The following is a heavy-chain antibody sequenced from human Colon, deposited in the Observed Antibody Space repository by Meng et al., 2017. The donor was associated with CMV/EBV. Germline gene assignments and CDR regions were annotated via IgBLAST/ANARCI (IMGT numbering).Heavy chain of an antibody. CDR3: AAWGRLEKFDY. CDR2: INPRSGGT. CDR1: GYSFTGYL. D-gene: IGHD7-27*01. Sequence: QENRVQTGTTVKRPGASVTVSCKASGYSFTGYLLHGERQAPGEGLERMGWINPRSGGTKYAQKFQGRVTITTDTSINTAYMDLSSLRSDDTAVYLCAAWGRLEKFDYWGQGTLVTVSS. J-gene: IGHJ4*02. V-gene: IGHV1-2*02.